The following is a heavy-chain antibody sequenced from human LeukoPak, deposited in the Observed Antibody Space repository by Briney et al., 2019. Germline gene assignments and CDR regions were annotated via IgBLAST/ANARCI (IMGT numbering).Heavy chain of an antibody. J-gene: IGHJ4*02. Sequence: ASETLSLTCTVSGGSISSGDYYMSWVRQAPGKGLEWVSVIYSGGSTYYADSVKGRFTISRDNSKNTLYLQMNSLRAEDTAVYYCARDLTGWGQGTLVTVSS. V-gene: IGHV3-53*01. CDR2: IYSGGST. CDR3: ARDLTG. CDR1: GGSISSGDYY.